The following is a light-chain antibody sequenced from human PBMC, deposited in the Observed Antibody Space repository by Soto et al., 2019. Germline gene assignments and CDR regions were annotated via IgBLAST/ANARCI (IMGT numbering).Light chain of an antibody. CDR1: QSVSSSF. Sequence: EIVLTQSPGTLSLSPGEGATLSCRASQSVSSSFLAWYQQKPGQAPRLLIYGASSRATGIPDRFSGSGSGTDFTLTISRLEPEDFAVYYCHQYGSSPATFGQGTKVEIK. CDR2: GAS. CDR3: HQYGSSPAT. J-gene: IGKJ1*01. V-gene: IGKV3-20*01.